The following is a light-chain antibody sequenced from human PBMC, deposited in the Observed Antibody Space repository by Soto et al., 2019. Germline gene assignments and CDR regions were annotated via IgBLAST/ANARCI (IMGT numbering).Light chain of an antibody. Sequence: EIVMTQSPATLSVSPGERATLSCRASQSVSSNLAWYQQKPGQAPRLLIYGASTRATGIPARFSGSGSGTELTLTISSLQSEDFSVYYCQHYNNGPPWTFGQGTKVEIK. CDR3: QHYNNGPPWT. CDR1: QSVSSN. J-gene: IGKJ1*01. V-gene: IGKV3-15*01. CDR2: GAS.